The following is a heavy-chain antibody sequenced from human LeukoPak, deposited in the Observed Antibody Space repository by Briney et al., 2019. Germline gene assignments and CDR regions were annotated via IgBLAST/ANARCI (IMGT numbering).Heavy chain of an antibody. CDR1: GGTISSYY. D-gene: IGHD4-17*01. V-gene: IGHV4-59*08. CDR2: VYYSGST. CDR3: ARQGIYGDYFDY. J-gene: IGHJ4*02. Sequence: SETLSLTCTVSGGTISSYYWSWIRQPPGKGLEWIGYVYYSGSTNYNPSLKSRVTISVDSSKNQFSLKLSSVTAADTAVYYCARQGIYGDYFDYWGQGTLVTVSS.